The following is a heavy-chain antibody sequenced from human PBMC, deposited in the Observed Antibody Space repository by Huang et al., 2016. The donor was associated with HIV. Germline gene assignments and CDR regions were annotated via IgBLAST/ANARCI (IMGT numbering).Heavy chain of an antibody. Sequence: QMQLQQRGAGLLKPSETLSLTCGVSGGSFPAHYLTWIRQAPGKGLEWIGEVNDSGATNYNPSLNGRVTIALDKSNRELSLNLRSVTAADTAVYYCARQWTILEWLLGLDVWGQGTTVIVSS. CDR3: ARQWTILEWLLGLDV. CDR2: VNDSGAT. D-gene: IGHD3-3*01. J-gene: IGHJ6*02. CDR1: GGSFPAHY. V-gene: IGHV4-34*02.